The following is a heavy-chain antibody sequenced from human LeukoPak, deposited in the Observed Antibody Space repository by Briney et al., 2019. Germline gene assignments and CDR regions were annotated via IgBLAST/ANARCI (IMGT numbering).Heavy chain of an antibody. V-gene: IGHV4-39*07. CDR1: GGSVSSSSYY. Sequence: SETLSLTCTVSGGSVSSSSYYWGWIRQPPGKGLEWIGEINHSGSTNYNPSLKSRVTISVDTSKNQFSLKLSSVTAADTAVYYCARGFLRDDSSGYYYPFDYWGQGTLVTVSS. CDR2: INHSGST. CDR3: ARGFLRDDSSGYYYPFDY. D-gene: IGHD3-22*01. J-gene: IGHJ4*02.